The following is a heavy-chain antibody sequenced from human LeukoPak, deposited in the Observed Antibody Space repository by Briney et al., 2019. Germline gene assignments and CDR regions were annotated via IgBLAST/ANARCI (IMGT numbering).Heavy chain of an antibody. CDR3: AGTYYYGSGSYYKFDY. CDR2: IYYSGST. V-gene: IGHV4-59*08. Sequence: SETLSLTCTVSGGSISSHYWSWIRQPPGKGLEWIGYIYYSGSTNYNPSLKSRVTISVDTSKNQFSLKLSSVTAADTAVYYCAGTYYYGSGSYYKFDYWGQGTLVTVSS. D-gene: IGHD3-10*01. CDR1: GGSISSHY. J-gene: IGHJ4*02.